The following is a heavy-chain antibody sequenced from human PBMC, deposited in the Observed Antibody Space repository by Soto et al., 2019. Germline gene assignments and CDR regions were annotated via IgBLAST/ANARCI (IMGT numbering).Heavy chain of an antibody. CDR1: GYTFTGYY. Sequence: VASVKVSCKASGYTFTGYYMHWVRQAPGQGLEWMGWINPNSGGTNYAHKFQGRVTMTRDTSISTAYMELSRLRSDDTAVYYCAREGIAARSRYENPLRFGYWGQGTLVTVSS. CDR3: AREGIAARSRYENPLRFGY. CDR2: INPNSGGT. V-gene: IGHV1-2*02. D-gene: IGHD6-6*01. J-gene: IGHJ4*02.